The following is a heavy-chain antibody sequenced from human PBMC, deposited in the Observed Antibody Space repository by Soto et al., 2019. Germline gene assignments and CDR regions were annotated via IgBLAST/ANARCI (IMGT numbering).Heavy chain of an antibody. J-gene: IGHJ6*02. D-gene: IGHD6-19*01. V-gene: IGHV3-74*01. CDR3: ARGLKNYYAMDV. CDR1: GFTFNSYW. Sequence: EVQLVESGGGLVQPGGSLRLSCAASGFTFNSYWMHWVRQAPGKGLVWVSRLNRDGSSKYYGDSMKGRFTICRDNAENTVYLQMNSLRDEDTAVYFCARGLKNYYAMDVWAQGTTVTVSS. CDR2: LNRDGSSK.